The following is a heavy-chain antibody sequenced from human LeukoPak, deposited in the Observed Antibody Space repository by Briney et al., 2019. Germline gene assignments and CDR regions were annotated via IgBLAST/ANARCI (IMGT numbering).Heavy chain of an antibody. J-gene: IGHJ4*02. CDR2: IYATGST. D-gene: IGHD6-13*01. Sequence: SETLSLTCNVSGGSISSYSWTWIRQPAGKGLEWIGRIYATGSTNYNPSLKSRVTMSVDASKSQFSLNLSSVTAADTAVYYCARAPAGSSKYEYWGQGILVTVSS. V-gene: IGHV4-4*07. CDR3: ARAPAGSSKYEY. CDR1: GGSISSYS.